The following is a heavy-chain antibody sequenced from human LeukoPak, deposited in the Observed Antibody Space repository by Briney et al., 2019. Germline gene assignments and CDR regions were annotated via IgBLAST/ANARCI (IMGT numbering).Heavy chain of an antibody. CDR2: IYHSGST. D-gene: IGHD2-2*01. Sequence: SETLSLTCAVSGGSISSSNWWSWVRPPPGKGLEWIGEIYHSGSTNYNPSLKSRVTISVDKSKNPFSLKLSSVTAADTAVYYCARGDIVVVPAAIGSGDYYYYGMDVWGKGTTVTVSS. J-gene: IGHJ6*04. CDR3: ARGDIVVVPAAIGSGDYYYYGMDV. CDR1: GGSISSSNW. V-gene: IGHV4-4*02.